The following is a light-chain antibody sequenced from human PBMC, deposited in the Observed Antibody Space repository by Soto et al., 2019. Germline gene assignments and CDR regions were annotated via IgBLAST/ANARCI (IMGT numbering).Light chain of an antibody. CDR3: QQYNNWPPWT. CDR1: QSVSSN. J-gene: IGKJ1*01. Sequence: EIVMTQSPATLSVSPGERATLSCRASQSVSSNLAWYPQKPGQAPRLLIYGASTRATGIPARFSGSGSGTEFTLTISSLQSEDCAVYDCQQYNNWPPWTFGQGTKVEIK. V-gene: IGKV3-15*01. CDR2: GAS.